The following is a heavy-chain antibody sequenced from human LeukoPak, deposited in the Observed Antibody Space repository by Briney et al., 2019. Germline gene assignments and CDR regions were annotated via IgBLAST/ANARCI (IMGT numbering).Heavy chain of an antibody. CDR1: GGTFISYA. J-gene: IGHJ4*02. V-gene: IGHV1-69*13. Sequence: SVKVSCKASGGTFISYAISWVRQAPGQGLEWMGGIIPIFGTANYAQKFQGRVTITADESTSTAYMELSSLRSEDTAVYYCARSYDSSGYYQNFDYWGQGTLVTVSS. D-gene: IGHD3-22*01. CDR2: IIPIFGTA. CDR3: ARSYDSSGYYQNFDY.